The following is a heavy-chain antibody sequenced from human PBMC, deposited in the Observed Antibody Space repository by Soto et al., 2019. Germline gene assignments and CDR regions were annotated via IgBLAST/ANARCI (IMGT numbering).Heavy chain of an antibody. CDR2: IYYSGST. Sequence: SETLSLTCTVSGGSISSYYWSWIRQPPGKGLEWIGYIYYSGSTNYNPSLKSRVTISVDTSKNQFSLKLGSVTAADTAVYYCARTKDGVRQLWSPRYYYMDVWGKGTTVTVSS. CDR1: GGSISSYY. D-gene: IGHD5-18*01. V-gene: IGHV4-59*08. J-gene: IGHJ6*03. CDR3: ARTKDGVRQLWSPRYYYMDV.